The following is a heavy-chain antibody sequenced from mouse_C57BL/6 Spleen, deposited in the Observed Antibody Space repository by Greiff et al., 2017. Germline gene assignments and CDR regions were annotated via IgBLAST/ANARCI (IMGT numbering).Heavy chain of an antibody. J-gene: IGHJ4*01. V-gene: IGHV5-16*01. CDR2: INYDGSST. Sequence: EVKLVESEGGLVQPGSSMKLSCTASGFTFSDYYMAWVRQVPEKGLEWVANINYDGSSTYYLDSLKSRFIISRDNAKNILYLQMSSLKSEDTATYYCARDRSGGAMDYWGQGTSVTVSS. CDR3: ARDRSGGAMDY. CDR1: GFTFSDYY. D-gene: IGHD3-1*01.